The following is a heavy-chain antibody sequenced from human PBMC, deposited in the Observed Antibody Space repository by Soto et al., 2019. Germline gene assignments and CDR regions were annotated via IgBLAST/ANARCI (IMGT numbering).Heavy chain of an antibody. CDR2: IICSGGST. V-gene: IGHV3-23*01. Sequence: GGSLRLSCAASGFTFSSYAMSWVRQAPGKGLEWVSAIICSGGSTYYADSVKGRFTISRDNSKNTLYLQMSSLRAEDTAVYYCARDIAAAGTIVYYYGMDVWGQGTTVTVSS. CDR1: GFTFSSYA. D-gene: IGHD6-13*01. CDR3: ARDIAAAGTIVYYYGMDV. J-gene: IGHJ6*02.